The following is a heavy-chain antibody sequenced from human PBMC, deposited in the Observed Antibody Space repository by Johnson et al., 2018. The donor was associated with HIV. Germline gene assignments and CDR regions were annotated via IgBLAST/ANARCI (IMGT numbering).Heavy chain of an antibody. CDR2: ISYDGSNK. CDR3: ALDGRRGYSYDWGHDAFDI. J-gene: IGHJ3*02. D-gene: IGHD5-18*01. CDR1: GFTVSSNY. Sequence: GLIQPGGSLRLSCAASGFTVSSNYMSWVRLAPGKGLEWVAVISYDGSNKYYADSVKGRFTISRDNSKSTLFLQMNSLRLEDTAVYYCALDGRRGYSYDWGHDAFDIWGQGTMVTVSS. V-gene: IGHV3-30*03.